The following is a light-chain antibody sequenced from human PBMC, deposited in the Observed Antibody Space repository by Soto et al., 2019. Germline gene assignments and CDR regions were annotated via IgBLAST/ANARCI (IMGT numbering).Light chain of an antibody. J-gene: IGKJ4*01. V-gene: IGKV1-39*01. CDR3: QQSYSTPVT. CDR2: AAS. Sequence: DLQMTQSPSSLSASVGDRVTITCRASQSISFYLNWYQQKPGKAPTLLIYAASSLQSGVPSRFSGSGSGTDFTLTISSLQPEDFATYYCQQSYSTPVTFGGGTKVEIK. CDR1: QSISFY.